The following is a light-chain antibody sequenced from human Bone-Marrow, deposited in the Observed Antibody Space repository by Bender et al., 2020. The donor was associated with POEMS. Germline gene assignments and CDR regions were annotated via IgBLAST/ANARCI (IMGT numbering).Light chain of an antibody. J-gene: IGLJ2*01. CDR1: SSDVGGYNY. Sequence: QSAVTQPASVSGSPGQSITISCTGTSSDVGGYNYVSWYQQHPGKAPKLIIFEVSKRPSGVSDRFSGSKSGGTATASLTISGLQPEDEATYFCCSYAFHSSVFGGGTKLTVL. CDR2: EVS. V-gene: IGLV2-14*01. CDR3: CSYAFHSSV.